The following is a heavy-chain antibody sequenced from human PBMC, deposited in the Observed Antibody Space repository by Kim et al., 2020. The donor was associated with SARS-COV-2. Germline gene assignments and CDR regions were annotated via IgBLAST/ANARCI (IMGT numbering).Heavy chain of an antibody. Sequence: GGSLRLSCAASGFTFSSYAMSWVRQAPGKGLEWVSVIYSGGSSTYYADSVKGRFTISRDNSKNTLYLQMNSLRAEDTAVYYCSKDLHPHRQYYYYYDGM. J-gene: IGHJ6*01. V-gene: IGHV3-23*03. D-gene: IGHD4-4*01. CDR2: IYSGGSST. CDR3: SKDLHPHRQYYYYYDGM. CDR1: GFTFSSYA.